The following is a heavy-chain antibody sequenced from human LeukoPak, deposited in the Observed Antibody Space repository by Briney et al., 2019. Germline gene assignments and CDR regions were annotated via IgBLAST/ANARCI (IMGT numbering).Heavy chain of an antibody. J-gene: IGHJ4*02. CDR1: GYTFTSYG. CDR3: ARDLGNYDFWSGYTPDY. D-gene: IGHD3-3*01. Sequence: ASVKVSCKASGYTFTSYGISWVRQAPGQGLEWMGIINPSGGSTSYAQKFQGRVTMTRDTSTSTVYMELSSLRSEDTAVYYCARDLGNYDFWSGYTPDYWGQGTLVTVSS. V-gene: IGHV1-46*01. CDR2: INPSGGST.